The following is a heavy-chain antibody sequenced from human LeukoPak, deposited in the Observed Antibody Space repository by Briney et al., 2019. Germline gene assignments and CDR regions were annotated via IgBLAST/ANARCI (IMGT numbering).Heavy chain of an antibody. V-gene: IGHV1-69*01. Sequence: SVKVSCKASGGTFSSYAISWVRQAPGQGLEWMGGIIPIFGTANYAQKFQGRVTITADESTSTAYMELSSLRSADTAVYYCARVGYSYGYSSPNFDYWGQGTLVTVSS. J-gene: IGHJ4*02. CDR1: GGTFSSYA. D-gene: IGHD5-18*01. CDR3: ARVGYSYGYSSPNFDY. CDR2: IIPIFGTA.